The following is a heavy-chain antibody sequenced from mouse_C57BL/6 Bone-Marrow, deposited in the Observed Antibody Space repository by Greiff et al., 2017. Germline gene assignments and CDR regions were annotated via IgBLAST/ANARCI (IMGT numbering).Heavy chain of an antibody. D-gene: IGHD2-2*01. V-gene: IGHV6-6*01. CDR1: GFTFSDAW. J-gene: IGHJ4*01. CDR2: IRSKANNHAI. Sequence: EVKLEVSGGGLVQPGGSMKLSCAASGFTFSDAWMDWVRQSPEKGLERVAEIRSKANNHAIFYAESVKGRFTISRDDSKSSVYLQMNNLRAEDTGIYYCTCQIYYGFLYVMDYWGQGTSVTVSS. CDR3: TCQIYYGFLYVMDY.